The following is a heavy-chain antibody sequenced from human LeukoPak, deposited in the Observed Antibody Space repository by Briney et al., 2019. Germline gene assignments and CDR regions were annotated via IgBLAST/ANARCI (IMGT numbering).Heavy chain of an antibody. CDR2: ISYDGSSE. Sequence: GGSLRLSCAASGFTFSSYAMHWVRQAPGKGLEWVAVISYDGSSEYYADSVKGRFTISRDNSKNTLYLQMNSLRAEDTSVYYCARDRYMSSGYRGGYFDYWGQGALVTVSS. CDR3: ARDRYMSSGYRGGYFDY. D-gene: IGHD3-22*01. J-gene: IGHJ4*02. V-gene: IGHV3-30-3*01. CDR1: GFTFSSYA.